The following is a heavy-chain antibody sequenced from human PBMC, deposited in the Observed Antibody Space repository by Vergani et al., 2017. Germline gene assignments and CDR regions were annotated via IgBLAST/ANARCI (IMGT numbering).Heavy chain of an antibody. CDR2: INHSGST. V-gene: IGHV4-34*01. Sequence: QVQLQQWGAGLLKPSETLSLTCAVYGGSFRGYYWSWIRQPPGKGLEGSGNINHSGSTNYNPSLKSRVTISVYTYKNQCSLKLSAVTAADTAVYYCARGGRRYFDLWGRGTLVTVSS. CDR1: GGSFRGYY. J-gene: IGHJ2*01. CDR3: ARGGRRYFDL.